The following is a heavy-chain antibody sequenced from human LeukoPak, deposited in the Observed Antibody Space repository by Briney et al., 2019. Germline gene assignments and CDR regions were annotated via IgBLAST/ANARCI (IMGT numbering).Heavy chain of an antibody. V-gene: IGHV4-34*01. J-gene: IGHJ4*02. Sequence: PSETLSLTCAVYGGSLNYNYWNWIRQVPGKGLEWIGEINRSGNTKYNPSLKSRVTISVDTSKNQFSLKLTSLTAAATAVYYCARRAEAPGMPQEFWGQGTLVTVSS. D-gene: IGHD6-13*01. CDR1: GGSLNYNY. CDR2: INRSGNT. CDR3: ARRAEAPGMPQEF.